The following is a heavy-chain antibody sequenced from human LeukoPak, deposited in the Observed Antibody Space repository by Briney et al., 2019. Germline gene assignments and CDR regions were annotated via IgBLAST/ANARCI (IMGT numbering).Heavy chain of an antibody. Sequence: PGGSLRLSCAASGFTFSDYWMSWVRQAPGKGLEWVAHIKQDGSENYSVDSVKGRFTISRDNARNSLYLQMNSLRAEDTAVYYCARVDIVPEYWGQGTLVTVSS. D-gene: IGHD6-6*01. V-gene: IGHV3-7*05. J-gene: IGHJ4*02. CDR1: GFTFSDYW. CDR2: IKQDGSEN. CDR3: ARVDIVPEY.